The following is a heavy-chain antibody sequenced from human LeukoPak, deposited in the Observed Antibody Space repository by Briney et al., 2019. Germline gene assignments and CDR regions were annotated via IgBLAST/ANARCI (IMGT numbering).Heavy chain of an antibody. V-gene: IGHV3-30*18. Sequence: PGGSLRLSCAASGFTFSSYGMHWVRQAPGKGLEWVAVISYDGSNKYYADSVKGRLTISRDNSKNTLYLQMNSLRAEDTAVYYCAKDKDSGEPVAGPSFFDYWGQGTLVTVSS. CDR3: AKDKDSGEPVAGPSFFDY. CDR1: GFTFSSYG. CDR2: ISYDGSNK. D-gene: IGHD6-19*01. J-gene: IGHJ4*02.